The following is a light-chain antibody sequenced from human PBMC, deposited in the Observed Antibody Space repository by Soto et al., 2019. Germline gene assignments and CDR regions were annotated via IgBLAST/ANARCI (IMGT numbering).Light chain of an antibody. CDR2: SES. Sequence: DIQMTQSPSSLSASVGDRVTITCRASQDIRNDLGWYQQKPGKAPKRLIFSESTLDSGVPSRFSGGGFGTEFTLTISSLQPEDFATYYCLHHYNYPLTLGGGTKVEIK. J-gene: IGKJ4*01. CDR3: LHHYNYPLT. V-gene: IGKV1-17*01. CDR1: QDIRND.